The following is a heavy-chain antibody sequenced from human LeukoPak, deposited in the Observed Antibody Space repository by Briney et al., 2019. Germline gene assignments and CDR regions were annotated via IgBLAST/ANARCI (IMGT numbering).Heavy chain of an antibody. V-gene: IGHV1-2*02. CDR3: ARRDDYFVFDS. D-gene: IGHD2/OR15-2a*01. CDR2: MNPYSGGT. Sequence: ASVKVSCKASGYTFTGYYMHWVRQAPGQGLEWMGWMNPYSGGTGYARKFLGRVTMTRDTSITTAYMELSSLKSDDTAVYYCARRDDYFVFDSWGQGTVVTVSS. CDR1: GYTFTGYY. J-gene: IGHJ4*02.